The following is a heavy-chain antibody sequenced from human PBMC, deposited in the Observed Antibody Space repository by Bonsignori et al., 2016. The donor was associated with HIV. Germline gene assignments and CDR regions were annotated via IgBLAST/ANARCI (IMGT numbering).Heavy chain of an antibody. J-gene: IGHJ3*02. CDR2: IRSKVYGATT. V-gene: IGHV3-49*04. CDR1: GFTFGDYD. CDR3: TRDTNGGYVWGSYRSGAFDI. Sequence: EVQLVESGGGLIQPGRSLRVSCTASGFTFGDYDMSWVRQAPGQGLEWVGSIRSKVYGATTEYAASVKGRFTISRDDSKSIAYLQMNSLKTEDTAVYYCTRDTNGGYVWGSYRSGAFDIWGQGTMVTVSS. D-gene: IGHD3-16*02.